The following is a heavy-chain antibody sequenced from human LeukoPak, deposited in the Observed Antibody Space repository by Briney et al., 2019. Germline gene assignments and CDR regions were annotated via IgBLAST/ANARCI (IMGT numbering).Heavy chain of an antibody. V-gene: IGHV4-4*02. D-gene: IGHD3-9*01. J-gene: IGHJ4*02. CDR1: GVSISRSEW. CDR3: GKTDIYFNPIDY. Sequence: SETLSLTCAVSGVSISRSEWWIWVRPPPGQGLEWVGEIHRAGRTRYNPSRMSRVTISMDYTKNQFSLKLTSVAAADTAIYYCGKTDIYFNPIDYWGPGSLVTVSS. CDR2: IHRAGRT.